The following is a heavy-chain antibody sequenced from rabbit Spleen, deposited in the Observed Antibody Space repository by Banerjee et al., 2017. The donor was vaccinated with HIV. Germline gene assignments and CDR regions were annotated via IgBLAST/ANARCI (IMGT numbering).Heavy chain of an antibody. CDR2: VAAGVSFTS. D-gene: IGHD1-1*01. CDR1: GVSFSMSSY. J-gene: IGHJ6*01. V-gene: IGHV1S40*01. CDR3: ARDTSSSFSSYGMDL. Sequence: QSLEESGGDLVKPGASLTLTCTASGVSFSMSSYMCWVRQAPGKGLEWIACVAAGVSFTSYYATWAKGRFTISKTSSTTVTLQMTSLTAADTATYFCARDTSSSFSSYGMDLWGPGTLVTVS.